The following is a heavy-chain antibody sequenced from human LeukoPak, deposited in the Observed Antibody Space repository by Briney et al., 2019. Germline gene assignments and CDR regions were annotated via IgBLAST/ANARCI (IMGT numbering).Heavy chain of an antibody. D-gene: IGHD4-17*01. Sequence: GGSLRLSCAASGFTFSSYWMSWVRQAPGKGLEWVANIKQDGSEKYYVDSVKGRFTISRDNAKNSLYLQMNSLRAEDTAVYYCATKDYGDYETLDYWGQGTLVTVSS. J-gene: IGHJ4*02. CDR1: GFTFSSYW. CDR2: IKQDGSEK. CDR3: ATKDYGDYETLDY. V-gene: IGHV3-7*05.